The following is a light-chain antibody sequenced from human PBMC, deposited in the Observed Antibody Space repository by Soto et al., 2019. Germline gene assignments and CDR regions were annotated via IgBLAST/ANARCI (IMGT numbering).Light chain of an antibody. CDR1: SSDVGGSDH. CDR2: EVN. CDR3: SSYATTNTLV. V-gene: IGLV2-14*03. Sequence: QSALTQPASVSGSPGQSVTISCTGASSDVGGSDHVSWYQQHPGKAPKLILYEVNNRPSGVSNRFSGSKSGNTASLIISGLQADDEAEYFCSSYATTNTLVFGSGTKVTV. J-gene: IGLJ1*01.